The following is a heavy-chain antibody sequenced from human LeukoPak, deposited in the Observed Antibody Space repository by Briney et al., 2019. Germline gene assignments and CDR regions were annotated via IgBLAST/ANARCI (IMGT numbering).Heavy chain of an antibody. CDR3: ARGVAVSSRIAAV. D-gene: IGHD6-13*01. Sequence: PGGSLRLSCAASGFTFSSYAMSWVRQAPGKGLEWVSAINGGGTTTSYADSVKGRFTISRDNSKNTLYLQINSLGAEDTAVYYCARGVAVSSRIAAVWGQGTLVTVSS. CDR2: INGGGTTT. J-gene: IGHJ4*02. V-gene: IGHV3-23*01. CDR1: GFTFSSYA.